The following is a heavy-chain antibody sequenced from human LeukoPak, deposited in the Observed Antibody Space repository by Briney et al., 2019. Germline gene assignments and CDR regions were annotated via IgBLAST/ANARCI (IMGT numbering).Heavy chain of an antibody. V-gene: IGHV4-59*08. J-gene: IGHJ4*02. CDR1: GGSISSYY. D-gene: IGHD3-10*01. CDR3: ARSITMVSKIDY. Sequence: SETLSLTCTVSGGSISSYYWSWIRQPPGKGLEWIGYIYYSGSTNYNPSLKSRVTISVDTSKKQFSLKLSSVTAADTAVYYCARSITMVSKIDYWGQGTLVTVSS. CDR2: IYYSGST.